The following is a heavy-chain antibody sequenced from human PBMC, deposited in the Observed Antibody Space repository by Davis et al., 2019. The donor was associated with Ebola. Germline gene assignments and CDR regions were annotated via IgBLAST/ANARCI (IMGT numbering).Heavy chain of an antibody. D-gene: IGHD5-18*01. CDR1: GGTFSSYA. CDR2: IIPILGIA. Sequence: SVKVSCKASGGTFSSYAISWVRQAPGQGLEWMGRIIPILGIANYAQKFQGRVTITADKSTNTAYMELSSLRSEDTAVYYCARDRGYSYGYAFDYWSQGTLVTVSS. J-gene: IGHJ4*02. CDR3: ARDRGYSYGYAFDY. V-gene: IGHV1-69*04.